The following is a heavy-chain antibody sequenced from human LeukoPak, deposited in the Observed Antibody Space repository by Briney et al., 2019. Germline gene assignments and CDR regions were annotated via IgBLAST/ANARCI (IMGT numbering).Heavy chain of an antibody. D-gene: IGHD3-22*01. J-gene: IGHJ4*02. V-gene: IGHV1-18*01. CDR3: ARYHSISGHYYFDY. Sequence: ASVKVSCKASGYTFTTYDINWVRQATGQGLEWMGWISAYNGNAKYPQKLQGRVTMTTDTSTSTAYMELRSLRSDDTAVYYCARYHSISGHYYFDYWGQGTLVTVSS. CDR2: ISAYNGNA. CDR1: GYTFTTYD.